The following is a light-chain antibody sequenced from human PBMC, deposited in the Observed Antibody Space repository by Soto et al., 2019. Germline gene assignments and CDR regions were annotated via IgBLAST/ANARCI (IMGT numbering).Light chain of an antibody. CDR1: HNIERW. Sequence: IQMTQSPSTLSASVGDRVTITCRASHNIERWMAWYQQKRGRAPSLLIFDATTLHSGVPSRFSGGGSGTEITLTINGLQPDDFATYYCQQFAKSSTLGKGTTVEIK. V-gene: IGKV1-5*01. CDR3: QQFAKSST. J-gene: IGKJ1*01. CDR2: DAT.